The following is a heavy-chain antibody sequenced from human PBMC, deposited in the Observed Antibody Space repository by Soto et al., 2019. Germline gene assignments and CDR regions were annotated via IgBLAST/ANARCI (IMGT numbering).Heavy chain of an antibody. D-gene: IGHD3-9*01. Sequence: QLQLQESGPGLVKPSETLSLTCSVSGDSINSDKYYWGWIRQPPGKGLEWIGSIYFRGNTYYNPSLQTRVTISLDKSKSQFSLKLNSGTVADSAVYFCARLEGLATISYYFDFWGQGALVTVSS. CDR2: IYFRGNT. CDR3: ARLEGLATISYYFDF. J-gene: IGHJ4*02. V-gene: IGHV4-39*01. CDR1: GDSINSDKYY.